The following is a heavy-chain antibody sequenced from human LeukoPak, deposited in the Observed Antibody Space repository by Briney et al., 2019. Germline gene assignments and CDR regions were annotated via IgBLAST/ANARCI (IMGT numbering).Heavy chain of an antibody. CDR3: ATGSVRANFDY. D-gene: IGHD6-25*01. CDR2: IYSGGST. V-gene: IGHV3-53*01. J-gene: IGHJ4*02. CDR1: GFTVSSNY. Sequence: AGGSLRLSCAASGFTVSSNYMSWVRQAPGKGLEWVSVIYSGGSTYYADSVKGRFTISRDNSKNTLYLQMNSLRAEDTAVYYCATGSVRANFDYWGQGTLVTVSS.